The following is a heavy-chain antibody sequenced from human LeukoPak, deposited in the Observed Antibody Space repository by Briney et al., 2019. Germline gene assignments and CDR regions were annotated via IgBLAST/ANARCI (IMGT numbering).Heavy chain of an antibody. D-gene: IGHD6-13*01. CDR1: GGSISSGGYY. CDR2: IYYSGST. J-gene: IGHJ4*02. Sequence: SETLSLTCTVSGGSISSGGYYWSWIRQHPGKGLEWIGYIYYSGSTYYNPSLKSRVTISVDTSKNQFSLKLSSVTAADTAVYYCASGSYSSSWHYFDYWGQGTLVTVSS. CDR3: ASGSYSSSWHYFDY. V-gene: IGHV4-31*03.